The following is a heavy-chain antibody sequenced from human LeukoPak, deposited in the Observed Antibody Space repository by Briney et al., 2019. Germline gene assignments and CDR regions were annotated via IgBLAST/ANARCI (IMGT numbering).Heavy chain of an antibody. CDR2: ISRSGSTI. CDR3: ARDCSGGSCYLY. Sequence: GGSLRLSCAASGFTFSDYYMTWIRQAPGKGLESASYISRSGSTIYYADSVKGRFTISRDNAQNSLYLQMNSLRAEDTAVYYCARDCSGGSCYLYWGQGTLVTVSS. V-gene: IGHV3-11*04. D-gene: IGHD2-15*01. J-gene: IGHJ4*02. CDR1: GFTFSDYY.